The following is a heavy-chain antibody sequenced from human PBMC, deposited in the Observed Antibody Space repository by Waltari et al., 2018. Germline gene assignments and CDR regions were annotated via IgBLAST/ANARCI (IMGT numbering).Heavy chain of an antibody. CDR2: IYYSGST. Sequence: QLQLQESGPGLVKPSETLSLTCTVSGGSISSSSYYWGWIRQPPGKGLEWIGSIYYSGSTYYNPVLKSRVTISVDTSKNQCSLKLSSVTAADTAVYYCARVARYCSSTSCYRNYYYGMDVWGQGTTVTVSS. CDR1: GGSISSSSYY. J-gene: IGHJ6*02. CDR3: ARVARYCSSTSCYRNYYYGMDV. V-gene: IGHV4-39*07. D-gene: IGHD2-2*01.